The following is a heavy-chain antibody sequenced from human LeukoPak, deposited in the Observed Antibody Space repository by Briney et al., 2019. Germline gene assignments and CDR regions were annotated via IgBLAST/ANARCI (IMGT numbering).Heavy chain of an antibody. CDR3: ATNAVGDYGDYGAFDY. CDR2: FDPEDGET. V-gene: IGHV1-24*01. D-gene: IGHD4-17*01. CDR1: GYTLTELS. J-gene: IGHJ4*02. Sequence: ASVKVSCMVSGYTLTELSMHWVRQAPGKGLEWMGGFDPEDGETIYAQKFQGRVTMTEDTSTDTAYMELSSLRSEDTAVYYCATNAVGDYGDYGAFDYWGQGTLVTVSS.